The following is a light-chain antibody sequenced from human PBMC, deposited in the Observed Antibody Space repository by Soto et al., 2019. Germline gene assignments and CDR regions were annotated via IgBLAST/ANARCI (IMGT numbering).Light chain of an antibody. V-gene: IGKV3-20*01. CDR1: QSVSSSF. Sequence: EIALTQSPGTLSLSPGERATLSCRASQSVSSSFLAWYQQKPGQAPRLLIYVASSRATGIPDKFIGSGSGSDFSLTISRLEPEDSAVYYCQQYGIPPGFFTFGPGT. J-gene: IGKJ3*01. CDR3: QQYGIPPGFFT. CDR2: VAS.